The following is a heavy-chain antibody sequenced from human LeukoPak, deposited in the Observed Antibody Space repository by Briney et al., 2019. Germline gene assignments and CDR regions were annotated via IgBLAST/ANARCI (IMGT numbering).Heavy chain of an antibody. Sequence: SETLSLTCTVSGYSISSGYYWGWIRQPPGKGLEWIGSIYRSGNTYYNPSLKSRVTISVDTSKNQFSLKLSSVTAADTAVYYCARVAGGGKGYWGQGTLVTVSS. D-gene: IGHD4-23*01. CDR3: ARVAGGGKGY. V-gene: IGHV4-38-2*02. CDR2: IYRSGNT. J-gene: IGHJ4*02. CDR1: GYSISSGYY.